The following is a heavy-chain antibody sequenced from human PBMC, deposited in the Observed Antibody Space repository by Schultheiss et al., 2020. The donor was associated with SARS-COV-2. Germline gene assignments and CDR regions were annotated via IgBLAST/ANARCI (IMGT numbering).Heavy chain of an antibody. CDR2: ISYDGSNK. V-gene: IGHV3-30*07. Sequence: GGSLRLSCAASGFTFSSYAMHWVRQAPGKGLEWVAVISYDGSNKYYADSVKGRFTISRDNAKNSLYLQMNSLRVEDTAVYYCARLTFGGVIVSWGQGTLVTVSS. J-gene: IGHJ5*02. D-gene: IGHD3-16*02. CDR3: ARLTFGGVIVS. CDR1: GFTFSSYA.